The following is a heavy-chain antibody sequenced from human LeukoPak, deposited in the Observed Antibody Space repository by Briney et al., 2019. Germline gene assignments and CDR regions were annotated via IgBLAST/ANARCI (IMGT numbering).Heavy chain of an antibody. V-gene: IGHV3-48*03. D-gene: IGHD5-18*01. CDR2: ISSSGSTI. CDR3: AQIYTYGSSQFDY. Sequence: PGGSLRLSRSASGFTFSNYEMNWVRQAPGKGLEWVSYISSSGSTIYYADSVKGRFTISRDNAKNSLYLQMNSLRAEDTAVYYWAQIYTYGSSQFDYWGQGTLVTVSS. J-gene: IGHJ4*02. CDR1: GFTFSNYE.